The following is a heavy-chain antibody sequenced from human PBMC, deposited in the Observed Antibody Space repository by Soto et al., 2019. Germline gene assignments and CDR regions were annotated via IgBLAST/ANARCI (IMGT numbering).Heavy chain of an antibody. CDR3: ARGRSSPNFDP. CDR2: LIPIFGAA. CDR1: GGTFTNYV. Sequence: QVQLVQSGAEVRQPVSSVKVSCKISGGTFTNYVISWLRQAPGQGLEWMGGLIPIFGAANLAQKFQGRVTITADESKSTFNMELSSLTSEDTAVYYCARGRSSPNFDPWGQGTLVTVSS. V-gene: IGHV1-69*01. D-gene: IGHD6-6*01. J-gene: IGHJ5*02.